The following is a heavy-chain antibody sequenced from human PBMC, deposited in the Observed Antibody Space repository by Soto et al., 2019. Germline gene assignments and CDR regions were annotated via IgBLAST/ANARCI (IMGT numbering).Heavy chain of an antibody. CDR1: GFSLSTSGVG. V-gene: IGHV2-5*02. J-gene: IGHJ6*04. CDR3: AHTSYDFWSGYFPTGMDV. CDR2: IYWDDDK. D-gene: IGHD3-3*01. Sequence: SGPTLVKPTQTLTLTCTFSGFSLSTSGVGVGWIRQPPGKALEWLALIYWDDDKRYSPSLKSRLTITKDTSKNQVVLTMTNMDPVDTATYYCAHTSYDFWSGYFPTGMDVWGKGTTVTVSS.